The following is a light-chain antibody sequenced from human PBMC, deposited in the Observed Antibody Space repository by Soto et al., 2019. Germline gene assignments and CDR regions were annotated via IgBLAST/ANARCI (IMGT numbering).Light chain of an antibody. CDR2: GAS. J-gene: IGKJ1*01. Sequence: EIVLTQSPGTLSLSPGERVTLSCRASQSVSSSYLAWYQQKPGQAPRLLIYGASSRATGITDRFSGSGSGTDFTLTISRLEPEDFAVYYCQHYGSSPRKFGQGTKVEIK. V-gene: IGKV3-20*01. CDR1: QSVSSSY. CDR3: QHYGSSPRK.